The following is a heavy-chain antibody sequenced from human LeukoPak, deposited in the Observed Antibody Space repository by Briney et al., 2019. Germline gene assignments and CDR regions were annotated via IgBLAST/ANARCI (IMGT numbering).Heavy chain of an antibody. D-gene: IGHD3-22*01. Sequence: SQTLSLTCAVSGGSISSGDYYWSWIRQPPGKGLEWIGYIYYSGSTYYNPSLKSRVTISVDTSKNQFSLKLSSVTAADTAVYYCALRGSYYDSSGYRSVGAFDIWGQGTMVTVSS. CDR2: IYYSGST. CDR3: ALRGSYYDSSGYRSVGAFDI. V-gene: IGHV4-30-4*01. CDR1: GGSISSGDYY. J-gene: IGHJ3*02.